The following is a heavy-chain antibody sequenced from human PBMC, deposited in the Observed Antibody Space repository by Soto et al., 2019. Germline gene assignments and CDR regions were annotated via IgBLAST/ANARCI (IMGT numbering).Heavy chain of an antibody. D-gene: IGHD6-13*01. Sequence: SQTLSLTCAISGDSVSSNIVTWDWIRQSPSRGLEWLGRTYYRSQWLNDYAVSVKSRMTINADTSKNQFSLQLNYVTPEDTAVYYCARLIGTSWFVGWGQGTPVTVSS. CDR2: TYYRSQWLN. CDR3: ARLIGTSWFVG. V-gene: IGHV6-1*01. CDR1: GDSVSSNIVT. J-gene: IGHJ4*02.